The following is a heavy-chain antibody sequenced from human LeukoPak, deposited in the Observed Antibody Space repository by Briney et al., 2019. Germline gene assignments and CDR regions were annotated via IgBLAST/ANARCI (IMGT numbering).Heavy chain of an antibody. J-gene: IGHJ6*03. CDR1: GGSISSYY. D-gene: IGHD3-9*01. CDR3: ARESFDWLRQHPYYYYYMGV. Sequence: SETLSLTCTVSGGSISSYYWSWIRQPAGKGLEWIGRIYTSGSTNYNPSLKSRVTMSVDTSKNQFSLKLSSVTAADTAVYYCARESFDWLRQHPYYYYYMGVWGKGTTVTISS. V-gene: IGHV4-4*07. CDR2: IYTSGST.